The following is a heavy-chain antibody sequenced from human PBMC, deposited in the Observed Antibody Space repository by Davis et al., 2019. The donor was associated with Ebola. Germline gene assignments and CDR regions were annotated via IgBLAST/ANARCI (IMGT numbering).Heavy chain of an antibody. CDR2: ISSGSSTI. J-gene: IGHJ6*04. Sequence: GGSLRLSCAASGFTFSSYSMNWVRQAPGKGLEWVSYISSGSSTIYYADSVKGRFTISRDNAKNSLYLQMNSLRADDTAVYYCARVRYGDYGFGMDVWGKGTTVTVSS. V-gene: IGHV3-48*04. CDR1: GFTFSSYS. D-gene: IGHD4-17*01. CDR3: ARVRYGDYGFGMDV.